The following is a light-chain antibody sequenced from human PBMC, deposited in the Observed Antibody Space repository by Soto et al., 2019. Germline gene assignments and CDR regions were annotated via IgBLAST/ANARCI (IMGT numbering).Light chain of an antibody. Sequence: QSALTQPPSASGSPGQSVTISCTGTSSDVGGYNYVSWYQQHPGKAPKLMIYEVSKRPSGVRDRFSGSKSGNTASLTVSGLQAEDEAHYYCSSYAGSNNVVFGGGTKLTVL. CDR1: SSDVGGYNY. V-gene: IGLV2-8*01. J-gene: IGLJ2*01. CDR2: EVS. CDR3: SSYAGSNNVV.